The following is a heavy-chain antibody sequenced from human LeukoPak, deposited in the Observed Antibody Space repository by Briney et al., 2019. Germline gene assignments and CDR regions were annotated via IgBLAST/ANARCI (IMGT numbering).Heavy chain of an antibody. D-gene: IGHD2-2*03. J-gene: IGHJ6*02. CDR1: GFTSSSYG. CDR2: IWYDGSNK. Sequence: GGSLRLSCAASGFTSSSYGMHWVRQAPGKGLEWVAVIWYDGSNKYYADSVKGRFTISRDNSKNTLYLQMNSLRAEDTAVYYCVRENGYCSSSSCSQVYYGMDVWGQGTTVTVSS. V-gene: IGHV3-33*01. CDR3: VRENGYCSSSSCSQVYYGMDV.